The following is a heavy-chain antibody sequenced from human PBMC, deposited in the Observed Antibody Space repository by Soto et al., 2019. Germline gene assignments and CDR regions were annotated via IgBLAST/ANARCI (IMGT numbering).Heavy chain of an antibody. CDR2: SYYSGST. V-gene: IGHV4-39*01. Sequence: QLQLQESGPGLVKPSETLSLTCTVSGGSISSSSYYWGWIRQPPGKGLEWIGSSYYSGSTYYNPALNSRVHISVYTSKNQFSLKLRSVTAADTAVYYCARTPHYYYGMDVWGQGTTVTVSS. CDR3: ARTPHYYYGMDV. CDR1: GGSISSSSYY. J-gene: IGHJ6*02.